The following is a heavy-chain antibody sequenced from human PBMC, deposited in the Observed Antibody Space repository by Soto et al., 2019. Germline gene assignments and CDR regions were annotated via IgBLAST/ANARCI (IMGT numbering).Heavy chain of an antibody. D-gene: IGHD3-10*01. CDR2: ITDTGGDT. CDR1: VITFGSRA. J-gene: IGHJ4*02. Sequence: VGSVRLSCVSSVITFGSRAMSWVRHSPGEGLEWVSSITDTGGDTKYADSVRGRFTISRDNSKNTLYLLMRRLRAEDSALYFCARGSEESHPGSRIFELWGRGTLVSVS. CDR3: ARGSEESHPGSRIFEL. V-gene: IGHV3-23*01.